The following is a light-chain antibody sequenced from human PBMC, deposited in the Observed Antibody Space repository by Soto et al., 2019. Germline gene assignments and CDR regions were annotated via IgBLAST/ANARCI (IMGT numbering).Light chain of an antibody. CDR1: QGITNN. Sequence: DIHLTHSPSFLSASVGDRVTITCRASQGITNNLAWYQQNPGKHPTRLSYEESTLHSGVPSRFSGSGSGTEFTLTIGSLQPEDFATYYCQQVKSYPLTFGGGTKVEIK. J-gene: IGKJ4*01. CDR3: QQVKSYPLT. V-gene: IGKV1-9*01. CDR2: EES.